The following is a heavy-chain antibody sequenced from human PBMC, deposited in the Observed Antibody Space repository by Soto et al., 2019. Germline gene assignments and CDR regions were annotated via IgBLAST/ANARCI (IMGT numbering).Heavy chain of an antibody. Sequence: SETLSLPCTVSGGSISSGDYYWSWIRQPPGKGLEWIGYIHYSGSTYYNPSLKSRVTISVDTSKNQFSLKLSSVTAADTAVYYCARMKNVLRYFDGLIPDNLRYYYGMDVWGQGTTVTVSS. J-gene: IGHJ6*02. CDR1: GGSISSGDYY. D-gene: IGHD3-9*01. V-gene: IGHV4-30-4*01. CDR3: ARMKNVLRYFDGLIPDNLRYYYGMDV. CDR2: IHYSGST.